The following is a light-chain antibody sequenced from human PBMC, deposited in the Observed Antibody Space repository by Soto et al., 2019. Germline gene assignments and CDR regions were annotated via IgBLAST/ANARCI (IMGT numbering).Light chain of an antibody. CDR3: QHYYSPPFA. J-gene: IGKJ3*01. CDR2: WAS. V-gene: IGKV4-1*01. Sequence: DIVMTQSPDSLAVSLGERATINCKSSQSILYSSNNKNYLAWYQQRPGQPPKLLIYWASTRESGVPDRFRGSGCGTDFTLTISSLHAEDVAIYFCQHYYSPPFAFGPGTRVDI. CDR1: QSILYSSNNKNY.